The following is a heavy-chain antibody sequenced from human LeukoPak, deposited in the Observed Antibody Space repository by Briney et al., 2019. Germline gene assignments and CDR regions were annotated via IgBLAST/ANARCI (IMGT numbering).Heavy chain of an antibody. J-gene: IGHJ5*02. CDR2: IYYSGST. D-gene: IGHD2-21*01. CDR1: GGPISSSSHY. Sequence: SETLSLTCTVSGGPISSSSHYWGWIRQPPGRGLEWIGSIYYSGSTYYNPSLKSRVTISVDTSKNQFSLKLSSVSAADTAVYHCARHIVVVSTPADWFDPWGQGTLVTVSS. V-gene: IGHV4-39*01. CDR3: ARHIVVVSTPADWFDP.